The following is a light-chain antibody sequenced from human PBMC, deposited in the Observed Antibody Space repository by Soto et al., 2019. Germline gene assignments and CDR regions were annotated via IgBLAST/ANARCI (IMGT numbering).Light chain of an antibody. J-gene: IGKJ5*01. V-gene: IGKV1-39*01. Sequence: DIQMTQSPSSLSASVGDRVTITCRADQAISSYLNWFQQKPGTAPRLLVFGASHLQTGVPSRFSGSGSGTHFTHTISGLQPEDFATYFCQQSHTTPTTFGQGTRVDIK. CDR1: QAISSY. CDR2: GAS. CDR3: QQSHTTPTT.